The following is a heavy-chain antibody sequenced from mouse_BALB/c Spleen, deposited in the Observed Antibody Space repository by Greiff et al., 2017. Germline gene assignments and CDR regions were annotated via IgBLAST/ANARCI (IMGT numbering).Heavy chain of an antibody. CDR2: IWSGGSP. D-gene: IGHD2-3*01. J-gene: IGHJ4*01. V-gene: IGHV2-2*02. CDR1: GFSFTSYG. CDR3: ARRWLKVRYAMDY. Sequence: VQLQQSGPGLVQPSQCLSLSCTVSGFSFTSYGVHWVRQSPGQGLEWLGVIWSGGSPDYNAAFISRLSISKDNSKSQVFFKMNSLQAKDTAIYYCARRWLKVRYAMDYWGQGTSVTVSS.